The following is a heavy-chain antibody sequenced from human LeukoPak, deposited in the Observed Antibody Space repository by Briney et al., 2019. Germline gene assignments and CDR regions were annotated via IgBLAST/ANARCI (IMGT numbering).Heavy chain of an antibody. Sequence: GRSLRLSCAASGFTFSSYGMHWVRQAPGKGLEWVAVISYDGSNKYYADSVKGRFTISRGNSKNTLYLQMNSLRAEDTAVYYCAKDQAYYYYGMDVWGQGTTVTVSS. CDR1: GFTFSSYG. CDR2: ISYDGSNK. V-gene: IGHV3-30*18. CDR3: AKDQAYYYYGMDV. J-gene: IGHJ6*02.